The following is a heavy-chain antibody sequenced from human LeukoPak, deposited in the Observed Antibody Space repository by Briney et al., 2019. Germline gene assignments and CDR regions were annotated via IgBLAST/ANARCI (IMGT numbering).Heavy chain of an antibody. CDR3: TTDGLWLVRKFDH. D-gene: IGHD6-19*01. CDR1: GFTFSGSA. Sequence: GGSLRLSCAASGFTFSGSAMHWVRQASGKGLEWVGRIRSKANSYATAYAASVKGRFTISRDDSKNTAYLQMNSLKTEDTAVYYCTTDGLWLVRKFDHWGQGTLFTVSS. CDR2: IRSKANSYAT. V-gene: IGHV3-73*01. J-gene: IGHJ4*02.